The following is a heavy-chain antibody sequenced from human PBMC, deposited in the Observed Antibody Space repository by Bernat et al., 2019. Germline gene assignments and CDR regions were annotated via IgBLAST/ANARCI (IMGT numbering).Heavy chain of an antibody. Sequence: VQLVESGGGVVQPGRSLRLSCAASGFTFSSHWMHWVRQAPGKGLVWVSRINTDGRNTDYADSVKGRFTISRDNAKNTVYVQMSSLRVEDTAVYYCAREESSGIDAFDLWGQGTVVSVSS. D-gene: IGHD6-19*01. J-gene: IGHJ3*01. V-gene: IGHV3-74*01. CDR2: INTDGRNT. CDR1: GFTFSSHW. CDR3: AREESSGIDAFDL.